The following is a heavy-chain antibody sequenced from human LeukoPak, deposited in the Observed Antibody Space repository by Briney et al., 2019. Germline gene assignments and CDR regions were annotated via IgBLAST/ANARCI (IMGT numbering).Heavy chain of an antibody. V-gene: IGHV3-7*01. CDR2: IKQDGSEK. CDR1: GFTFSHYW. CDR3: ARIGYSSSSFDY. D-gene: IGHD6-13*01. J-gene: IGHJ4*02. Sequence: GSLRLSCAASGFTFSHYWMIWVRQAPGKGLEWVANIKQDGSEKYYLDPVKGRFTISRDNAKNSLYLQLNSLRAEDTAVYYCARIGYSSSSFDYWGQGTLVTVSS.